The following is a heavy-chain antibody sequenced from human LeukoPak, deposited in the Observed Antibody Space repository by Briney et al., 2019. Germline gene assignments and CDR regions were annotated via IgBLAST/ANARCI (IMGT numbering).Heavy chain of an antibody. D-gene: IGHD6-19*01. CDR1: GFPFNSYT. Sequence: GGSLRLSCAASGFPFNSYTMHWVRQAPGKGLEWVANIKEDGSQKYYVDSVKGRFTISRDNAKNSLFLQTNSLRVDDTAVYYCARDSGWFRFDYWGQGTLVTVSS. V-gene: IGHV3-7*03. J-gene: IGHJ4*02. CDR3: ARDSGWFRFDY. CDR2: IKEDGSQK.